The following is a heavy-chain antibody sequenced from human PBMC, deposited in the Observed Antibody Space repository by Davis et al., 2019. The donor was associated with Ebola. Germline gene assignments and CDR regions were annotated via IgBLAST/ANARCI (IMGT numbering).Heavy chain of an antibody. J-gene: IGHJ4*02. CDR1: GGSISSYY. Sequence: SETLSLTCTVSGGSISSYYWSWIRQPPGKGLEWIGYIYYSGSTNYNPSLKSRVTISVDTSKNQFSLKLNSLTAADTAIYFCARAAYRSGTFSLDSWGQGTLVTVSS. CDR2: IYYSGST. D-gene: IGHD3-16*02. V-gene: IGHV4-59*08. CDR3: ARAAYRSGTFSLDS.